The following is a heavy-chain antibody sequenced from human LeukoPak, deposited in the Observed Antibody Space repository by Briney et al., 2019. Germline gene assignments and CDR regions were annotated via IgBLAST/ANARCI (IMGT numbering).Heavy chain of an antibody. CDR2: ISYDGSNK. V-gene: IGHV3-30-3*01. J-gene: IGHJ4*02. CDR1: GFTFSNYP. CDR3: ARDPSGWSTSFDY. Sequence: PGRSLRLSCAASGFTFSNYPIHWVRQAPGKGLEWVAVISYDGSNKYYADSVKGRFTISRDNSKNTLYLQMNSLRAEDTAVYYCARDPSGWSTSFDYWGQGTLVTVSS. D-gene: IGHD6-19*01.